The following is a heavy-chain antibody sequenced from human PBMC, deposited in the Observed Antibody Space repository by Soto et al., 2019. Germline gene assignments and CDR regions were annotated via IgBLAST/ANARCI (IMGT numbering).Heavy chain of an antibody. Sequence: PGGSLRLSCAASGFTFSSYAMSWVRQAPGKGLEWVSAISGSGGSTYYADSVKGRFTISRDNSKNTLYLQMNSLRAEDTAVYYCAKPLSYYSYDSSGYRDYWGQGXLVTVYS. CDR2: ISGSGGST. J-gene: IGHJ4*02. CDR1: GFTFSSYA. V-gene: IGHV3-23*01. D-gene: IGHD3-22*01. CDR3: AKPLSYYSYDSSGYRDY.